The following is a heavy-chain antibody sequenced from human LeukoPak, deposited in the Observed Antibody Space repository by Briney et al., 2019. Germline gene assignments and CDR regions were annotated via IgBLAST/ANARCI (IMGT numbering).Heavy chain of an antibody. D-gene: IGHD5-18*01. V-gene: IGHV1-69*04. Sequence: SVKVSCKASGGTFSSYAISWVRQAPGQGLEWMGRIIPILGIANYAQKFQGRVMITADKSTSTAYMELSSLRSEDTAVYYCARPSTAMVNGAFDIWGQGTMVTVSS. CDR2: IIPILGIA. CDR3: ARPSTAMVNGAFDI. J-gene: IGHJ3*02. CDR1: GGTFSSYA.